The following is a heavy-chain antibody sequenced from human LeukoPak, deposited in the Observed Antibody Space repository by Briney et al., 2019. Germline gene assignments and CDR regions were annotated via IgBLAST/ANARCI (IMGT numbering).Heavy chain of an antibody. J-gene: IGHJ4*02. Sequence: GEPLKISCQGSGYSFTSYWIGWVRQMPGKGLEWMGIIYPGDSDTRYSPSFQGQVTISADKSISTAYLQWSSLKASDTAMYYCARLDHSGYDSETNFDYWGQGTLVTVSS. V-gene: IGHV5-51*01. CDR2: IYPGDSDT. CDR1: GYSFTSYW. CDR3: ARLDHSGYDSETNFDY. D-gene: IGHD5-12*01.